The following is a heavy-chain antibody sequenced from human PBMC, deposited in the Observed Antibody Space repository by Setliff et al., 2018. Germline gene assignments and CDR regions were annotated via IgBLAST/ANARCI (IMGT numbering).Heavy chain of an antibody. Sequence: PGESLKISCKGYGYKFTSDWIAWVRQTPGKGLEWMGFIYPGDSDKYSPSFRGQVTISADKSVSTAYLQWNSLKASDTAMYYCARDTNYEGAYDSWGQGTLVTVSS. CDR1: GYKFTSDW. D-gene: IGHD3-3*01. J-gene: IGHJ4*02. CDR2: IYPGDSD. CDR3: ARDTNYEGAYDS. V-gene: IGHV5-51*01.